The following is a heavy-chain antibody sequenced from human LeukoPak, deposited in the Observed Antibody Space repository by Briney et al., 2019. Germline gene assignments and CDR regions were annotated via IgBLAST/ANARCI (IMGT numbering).Heavy chain of an antibody. J-gene: IGHJ4*02. D-gene: IGHD6-19*01. V-gene: IGHV3-9*01. CDR1: GFTFDDYA. Sequence: GGSLRLSCAASGFTFDDYAMHWVRQAPGKGLEWVSGISWNSGSIGYADSVKGRFTISRDNAKSSLYLQMNSLRPEDTAVYYCIKGGGSGWPFDYWGQGTLVTVSS. CDR2: ISWNSGSI. CDR3: IKGGGSGWPFDY.